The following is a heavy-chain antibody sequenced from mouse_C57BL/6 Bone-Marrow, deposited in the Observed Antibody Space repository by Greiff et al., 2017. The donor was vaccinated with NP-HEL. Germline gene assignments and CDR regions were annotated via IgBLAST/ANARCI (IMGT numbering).Heavy chain of an antibody. D-gene: IGHD2-1*01. Sequence: QVQLKESGAELVKPGASVKMSCKASGYTFTTYPIEWMKQNHGKSLEWIGNFHPYNDDTKYNEKFKGKATLTVEKSSSTVYLELSRLTSDDSAVYYCARKRDLLWGGWFAYWGQGTLVTVSA. CDR2: FHPYNDDT. CDR3: ARKRDLLWGGWFAY. CDR1: GYTFTTYP. V-gene: IGHV1-47*01. J-gene: IGHJ3*01.